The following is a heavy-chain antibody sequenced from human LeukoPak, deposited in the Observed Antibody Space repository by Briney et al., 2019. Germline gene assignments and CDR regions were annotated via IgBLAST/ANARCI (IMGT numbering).Heavy chain of an antibody. Sequence: PSETLSLTCTVSGGSISSGSYYWSWIRQPPGKGLEWIGEINHSGSTNYNPSLKSRVTISVDTSKNQFSLKLSSVTAADTAVYYCARGRYFSWFDPWGQGTLVTVSS. V-gene: IGHV4-39*07. CDR2: INHSGST. CDR3: ARGRYFSWFDP. CDR1: GGSISSGSYY. J-gene: IGHJ5*02. D-gene: IGHD3-9*01.